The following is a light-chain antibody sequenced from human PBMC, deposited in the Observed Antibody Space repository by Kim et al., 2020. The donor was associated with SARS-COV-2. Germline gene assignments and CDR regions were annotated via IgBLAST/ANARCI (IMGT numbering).Light chain of an antibody. CDR3: QTWGTGTVV. CDR2: LNSDGSH. Sequence: QLVLTQSPSASASLGASVKLTCTLSSGHSSYAIAWHQQQPEKGPRYLMKLNSDGSHSKGDGIPDRFSGSSSGAERYLTISSLQSADEADYYCQTWGTGTVVFGGGTQLTV. V-gene: IGLV4-69*01. J-gene: IGLJ2*01. CDR1: SGHSSYA.